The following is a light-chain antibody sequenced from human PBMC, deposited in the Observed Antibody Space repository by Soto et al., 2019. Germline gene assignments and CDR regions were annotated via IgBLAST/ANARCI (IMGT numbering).Light chain of an antibody. CDR2: GAS. Sequence: EIVLTQSPGTLSLSPGERATLSCRASQSVSSSYLAWYQQKPGQAPRLLIYGASSRATGIPDRFSGSGSGKDFPLTSSRLETEDSAVYYCHQYGSLYTFGQGTKVESK. J-gene: IGKJ2*01. V-gene: IGKV3-20*01. CDR1: QSVSSSY. CDR3: HQYGSLYT.